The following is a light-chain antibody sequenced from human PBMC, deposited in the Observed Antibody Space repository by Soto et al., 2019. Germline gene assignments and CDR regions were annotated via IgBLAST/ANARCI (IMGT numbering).Light chain of an antibody. V-gene: IGKV3-15*01. CDR1: QSLNNN. Sequence: EIVMTQSPATLSVSPGEKATLSCRASQSLNNNLAWYQQKPGQGPRLLIYFASTRATGIPARFSRSGSGTEFSHTSRSLQSEDFAVYYCHQYSAWPRTFGGGTKVETK. CDR2: FAS. CDR3: HQYSAWPRT. J-gene: IGKJ4*01.